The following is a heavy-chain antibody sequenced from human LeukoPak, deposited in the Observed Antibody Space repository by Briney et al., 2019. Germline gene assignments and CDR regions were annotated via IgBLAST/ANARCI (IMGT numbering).Heavy chain of an antibody. V-gene: IGHV4-59*01. D-gene: IGHD2-2*01. CDR3: ARDRIVVVPAAIGGYYYGMDV. Sequence: SEILSLTCTVSGGSISSYYWSWIRQPPGKGLEWIGYIYYSGSTNYNPSLKSRVTISVDTSKNQFSLKLSSVTAADTAVYYCARDRIVVVPAAIGGYYYGMDVWGQGTTVTVSS. CDR2: IYYSGST. CDR1: GGSISSYY. J-gene: IGHJ6*02.